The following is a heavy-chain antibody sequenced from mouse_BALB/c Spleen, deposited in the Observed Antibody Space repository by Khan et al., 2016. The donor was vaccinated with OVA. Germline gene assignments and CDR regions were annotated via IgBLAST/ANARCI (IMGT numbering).Heavy chain of an antibody. Sequence: EVQLVESEGGLVQPGGSLKLSCAASGFDFSRYWMSWVRQAPGKGLEWIGAINPDSSTIYYTPSLQDQFIISRDNAKNTLYLRMSKVRSEDTALYCCARCDYYGLLLYWGQGTLVTVSA. CDR2: INPDSSTI. J-gene: IGHJ3*01. V-gene: IGHV4-1*02. D-gene: IGHD1-1*01. CDR1: GFDFSRYW. CDR3: ARCDYYGLLLY.